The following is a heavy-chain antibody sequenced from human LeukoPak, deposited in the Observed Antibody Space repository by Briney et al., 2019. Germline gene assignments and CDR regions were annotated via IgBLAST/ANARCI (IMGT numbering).Heavy chain of an antibody. J-gene: IGHJ6*02. Sequence: PSETLSLTCTVSGGSISSYYWSWIRQPPGKGLEWIGYIYYSGSTNYNPSLKSRVTISVDTSKNQFSLKLSSVTAADTAVYYCARQGGYCSSTSCYSAWMDVWGQGTTVTVSS. CDR3: ARQGGYCSSTSCYSAWMDV. D-gene: IGHD2-2*01. V-gene: IGHV4-59*08. CDR2: IYYSGST. CDR1: GGSISSYY.